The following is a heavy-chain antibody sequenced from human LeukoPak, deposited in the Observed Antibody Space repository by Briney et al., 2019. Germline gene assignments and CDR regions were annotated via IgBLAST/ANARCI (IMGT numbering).Heavy chain of an antibody. CDR2: MYTGGST. CDR3: ARAPFYYDSSGYPYFDG. V-gene: IGHV3-53*01. Sequence: GLSLRLSCAASGFTISTNYMSWVRQAPGKGLEWVSVMYTGGSTYYADSVKGRFTISRDNSKNTLYLQMNSLRAEDTALYYCARAPFYYDSSGYPYFDGWGQGTLVTVSS. CDR1: GFTISTNY. J-gene: IGHJ4*02. D-gene: IGHD3-22*01.